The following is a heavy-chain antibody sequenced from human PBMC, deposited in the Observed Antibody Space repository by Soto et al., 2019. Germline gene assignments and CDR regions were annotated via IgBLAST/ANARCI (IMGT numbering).Heavy chain of an antibody. J-gene: IGHJ6*02. CDR3: TRSWLSGLGGMDV. Sequence: GGSLRLSCAASGFTFSDHYMDWVRQAPGKGLEWVGRTRNRDHSYTTEYAASVKGRFTISRDESKNSLYLQMNSLKTEDTAVYYCTRSWLSGLGGMDVWGQGTTVTVSS. CDR1: GFTFSDHY. V-gene: IGHV3-72*01. CDR2: TRNRDHSYTT. D-gene: IGHD3-22*01.